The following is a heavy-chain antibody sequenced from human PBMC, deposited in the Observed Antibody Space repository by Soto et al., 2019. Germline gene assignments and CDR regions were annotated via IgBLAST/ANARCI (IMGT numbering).Heavy chain of an antibody. J-gene: IGHJ6*02. V-gene: IGHV1-3*01. CDR3: AREASTTVTTYYYYGMDV. CDR2: INAGNGNT. Sequence: VASVKVSCKASGYTFTSYAMHWVRQAPGQRLEWMGWINAGNGNTKYSQKFQGRVTITRDTSASTAYMELSSLRSEDTAVYYCAREASTTVTTYYYYGMDVWGQGTTVTVSS. D-gene: IGHD4-17*01. CDR1: GYTFTSYA.